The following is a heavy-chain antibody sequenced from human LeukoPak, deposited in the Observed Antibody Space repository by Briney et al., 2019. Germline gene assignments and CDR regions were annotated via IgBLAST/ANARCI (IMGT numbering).Heavy chain of an antibody. CDR1: GFTFGDYS. V-gene: IGHV3-49*04. CDR3: TRNDSPGPN. CDR2: IRKKAYGGTT. Sequence: GGSLRLSYEASGFTFGDYSMSWVRQAPGKGLSWVGFIRKKAYGGTTEYAASVKGRFNISRDDYISIVYLQMNNLKTEDTAVYYWTRNDSPGPNWGQGTLVTVSS. J-gene: IGHJ4*02. D-gene: IGHD2-15*01.